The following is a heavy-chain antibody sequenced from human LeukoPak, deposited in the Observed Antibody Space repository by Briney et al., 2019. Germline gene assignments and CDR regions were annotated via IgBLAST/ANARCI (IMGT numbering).Heavy chain of an antibody. CDR2: ISSGSSNK. CDR3: ARDAPSITIFGVVTHDAFDI. D-gene: IGHD3-3*01. V-gene: IGHV3-21*05. CDR1: GLTFSTYG. Sequence: GGSLRLSCAASGLTFSTYGMHWVRQAPGKGLQWVSFISSGSSNKFYADSVKGRFTISRDNAKNTLYLQMNSLRAEDTAVYYCARDAPSITIFGVVTHDAFDIWGQGTMVTVSS. J-gene: IGHJ3*02.